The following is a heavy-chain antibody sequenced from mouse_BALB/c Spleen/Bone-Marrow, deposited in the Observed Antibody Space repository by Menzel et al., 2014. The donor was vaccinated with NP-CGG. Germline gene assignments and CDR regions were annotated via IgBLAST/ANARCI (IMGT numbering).Heavy chain of an antibody. V-gene: IGHV14-3*02. CDR3: ASYYYGSYGFAY. J-gene: IGHJ3*01. CDR1: GFNIKDTY. Sequence: VHVKQSGAELVKPGASVKLSCTASGFNIKDTYMHWVKQRPEQGLEWIGRIDPANGNTKYDPKFQGKATITADTSSSTAYLQLSSLTSEDTAVYYCASYYYGSYGFAYWGQGTLVTVSA. D-gene: IGHD1-1*01. CDR2: IDPANGNT.